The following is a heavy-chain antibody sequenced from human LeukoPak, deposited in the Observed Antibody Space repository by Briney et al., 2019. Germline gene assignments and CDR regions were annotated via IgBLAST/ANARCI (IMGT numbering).Heavy chain of an antibody. V-gene: IGHV3-9*01. CDR2: ISWNSGSI. Sequence: GGSLRLSCAASGFTFDDYAMHWVRQAPGKGLEWVSGISWNSGSIGYADSVKGRFTISRDNAKNSLYLQMNSLRAEDTALYYRAKDASRLSIYYFDYWGQGTLVTVSS. CDR3: AKDASRLSIYYFDY. CDR1: GFTFDDYA. J-gene: IGHJ4*02. D-gene: IGHD2-21*01.